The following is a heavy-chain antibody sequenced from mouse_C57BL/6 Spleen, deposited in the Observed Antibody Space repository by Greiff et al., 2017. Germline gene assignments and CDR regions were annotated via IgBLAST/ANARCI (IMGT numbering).Heavy chain of an antibody. CDR3: ARWGNYDYDVWYCDV. Sequence: QVQLQQPGAELVKPGASVKMSCKASGYTFTSYWITWVKQRPGQGLEWIGDIYPGSGSTNYNEKFKSKATLTVDKSSSTAYMQLSILTSEYSSVYYCARWGNYDYDVWYCDVWGTGTTVTVSS. D-gene: IGHD2-4*01. J-gene: IGHJ1*03. CDR1: GYTFTSYW. CDR2: IYPGSGST. V-gene: IGHV1-55*01.